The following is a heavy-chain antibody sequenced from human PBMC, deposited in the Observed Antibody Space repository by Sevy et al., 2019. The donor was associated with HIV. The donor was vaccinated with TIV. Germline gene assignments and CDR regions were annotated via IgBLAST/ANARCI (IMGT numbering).Heavy chain of an antibody. Sequence: GGSLRLSCAASGFTFSSYEMNWVRQAPGKGMEWVSYISSSGSTIYYTYSVKGRFTISRDNAKNSLYLQMNSLRAEDTDVYYCARDTGGPGSYDFWSGYFYYGMDVWGKGTTVTVSS. CDR2: ISSSGSTI. CDR1: GFTFSSYE. D-gene: IGHD3-3*01. V-gene: IGHV3-48*03. CDR3: ARDTGGPGSYDFWSGYFYYGMDV. J-gene: IGHJ6*04.